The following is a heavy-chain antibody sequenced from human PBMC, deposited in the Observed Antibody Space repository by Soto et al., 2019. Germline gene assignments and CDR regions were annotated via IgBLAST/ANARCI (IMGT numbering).Heavy chain of an antibody. J-gene: IGHJ5*02. CDR1: GYSFTSYW. CDR2: IYPGDSDT. Sequence: GESLKISCKGSGYSFTSYWIGWVRQMPGKGLEWMGIIYPGDSDTRYSPSFQGRFTISRDNSKNTLYLQMNSLRAEDTAVYYCAKDYRGVVVVAATLVHANWFDPWGQGTLVTVSS. CDR3: AKDYRGVVVVAATLVHANWFDP. V-gene: IGHV5-51*01. D-gene: IGHD2-15*01.